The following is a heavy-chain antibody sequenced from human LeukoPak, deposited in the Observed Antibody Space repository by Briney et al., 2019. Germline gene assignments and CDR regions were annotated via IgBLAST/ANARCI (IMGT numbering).Heavy chain of an antibody. V-gene: IGHV3-23*01. Sequence: GGSLRLSCTASGFTFSSYAMNWVRQAPGKGLEWVSGIGAGGTFTYYADSVKGRFTIFRDNSRNTLYLQMNSLRADDTAVYYCAKDLSGSGWYYFDYWGQGSLVTVSS. D-gene: IGHD6-19*01. CDR3: AKDLSGSGWYYFDY. CDR2: IGAGGTFT. J-gene: IGHJ4*02. CDR1: GFTFSSYA.